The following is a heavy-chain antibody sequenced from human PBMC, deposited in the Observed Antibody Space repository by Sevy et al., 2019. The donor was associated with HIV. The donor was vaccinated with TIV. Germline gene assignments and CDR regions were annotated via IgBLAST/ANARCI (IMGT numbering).Heavy chain of an antibody. CDR3: ARDWGGYCDGTNCRPSYGLDV. J-gene: IGHJ6*02. V-gene: IGHV3-30*04. Sequence: GGSLRLSCAASGFTFSDYAMHWVRQAPGKGLEWVAVFSYDGSNKYYADSVKGRFTISRDNSKNALYLQMHSLRAEDTAVYYCARDWGGYCDGTNCRPSYGLDVWGQGTTVTVSS. CDR1: GFTFSDYA. CDR2: FSYDGSNK. D-gene: IGHD3-16*01.